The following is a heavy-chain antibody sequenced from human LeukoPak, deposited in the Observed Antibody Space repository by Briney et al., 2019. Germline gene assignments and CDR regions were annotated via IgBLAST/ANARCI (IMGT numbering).Heavy chain of an antibody. CDR1: GFTFSSYW. D-gene: IGHD3-22*01. Sequence: GGTLRLSCAASGFTFSSYWMSWVRQAPGKGLEWVANIKQDGSEKYYVDSVKGRFTISRDNAKNSLYLQMNSLRAEDTAVYYCARVAYYYDSSGYYYKYYFDYWGQGTLVTVSS. CDR3: ARVAYYYDSSGYYYKYYFDY. CDR2: IKQDGSEK. J-gene: IGHJ4*02. V-gene: IGHV3-7*01.